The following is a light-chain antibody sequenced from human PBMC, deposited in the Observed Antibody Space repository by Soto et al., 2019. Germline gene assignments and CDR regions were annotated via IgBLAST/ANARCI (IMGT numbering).Light chain of an antibody. J-gene: IGKJ4*01. V-gene: IGKV1-39*01. CDR3: QQTDSTPLT. CDR1: QSISRY. CDR2: TAS. Sequence: DIQMTQSPSSLSASVGDRVTITCRAGQSISRYLNWYQQKPGKAPRLLIYTASSLQSGVPSRFSGSGSGTDFTLTINSLQPEDCAVYYCQQTDSTPLTFGGGTRVEIK.